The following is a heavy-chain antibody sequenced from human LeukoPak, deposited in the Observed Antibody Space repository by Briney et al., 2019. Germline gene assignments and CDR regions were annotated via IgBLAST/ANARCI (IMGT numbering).Heavy chain of an antibody. CDR1: GGSFSGYY. Sequence: PSETLSLTCAVYGGSFSGYYWSWLRQPPGEGLEGIGEINRSGSTYYSPSLKSRVTISVDTSKNQFSLRLSSVTAADTAVYYCARAGRSAGMYWGQGTLVTVSS. CDR2: INRSGST. V-gene: IGHV4-34*01. CDR3: ARAGRSAGMY. D-gene: IGHD2-15*01. J-gene: IGHJ4*02.